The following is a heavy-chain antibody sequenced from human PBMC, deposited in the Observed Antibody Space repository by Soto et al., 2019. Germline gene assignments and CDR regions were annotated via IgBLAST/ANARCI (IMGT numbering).Heavy chain of an antibody. D-gene: IGHD7-27*01. CDR3: AGALGNPYFYYGLNF. V-gene: IGHV3-30*03. CDR2: TTYDGGIK. Sequence: PGGSLRLSCAASGFSFSSYGMEWVRLAPGKGLEWVAATTYDGGIKHYVDSVKGRFTISRDNSKNTLYLQMNRLRVEDTATYYFAGALGNPYFYYGLNFWGQRTTVIVS. J-gene: IGHJ6*02. CDR1: GFSFSSYG.